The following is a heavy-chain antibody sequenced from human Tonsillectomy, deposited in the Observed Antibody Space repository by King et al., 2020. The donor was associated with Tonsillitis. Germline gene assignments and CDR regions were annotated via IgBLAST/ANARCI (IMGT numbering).Heavy chain of an antibody. Sequence: VQLVESGGGLIQPGRSLRLSCAASGFKFDDFAMHWVRQAPAKGLEWVSGISWNSGDIVYADSVKGRFTISRDNAKNSLYLQMNSLRAEDTAFYYCAKESAKYYYGSGSFDNWGQGTLVTVSS. CDR3: AKESAKYYYGSGSFDN. CDR2: ISWNSGDI. CDR1: GFKFDDFA. J-gene: IGHJ4*02. D-gene: IGHD3-10*01. V-gene: IGHV3-9*01.